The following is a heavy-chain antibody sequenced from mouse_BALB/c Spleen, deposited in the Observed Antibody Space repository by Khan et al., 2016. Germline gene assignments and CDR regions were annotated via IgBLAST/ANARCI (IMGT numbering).Heavy chain of an antibody. D-gene: IGHD4-1*01. V-gene: IGHV2-6-7*01. Sequence: QVQLQQPGPGLVAPSQSLSITCTVAGFSLTGYGVNWVRQPPGKGLEWLGMIWGAGSTDYNSALKSRLSISKDNSKSQVFLKMNSQKTDDTAGYYCVRDWGTGTSRYFDVWGAGTTVTVSS. CDR3: VRDWGTGTSRYFDV. CDR1: GFSLTGYG. J-gene: IGHJ1*01. CDR2: IWGAGST.